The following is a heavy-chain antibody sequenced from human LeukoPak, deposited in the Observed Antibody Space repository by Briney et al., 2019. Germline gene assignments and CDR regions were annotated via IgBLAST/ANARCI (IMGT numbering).Heavy chain of an antibody. D-gene: IGHD2-2*01. CDR3: AREGAYCSGTDCFATTVDA. CDR2: VDLGGTT. CDR1: GYSISSGDYY. V-gene: IGHV4-61*02. J-gene: IGHJ5*02. Sequence: SQTLSLTCNVSGYSISSGDYYWTWIRQPAGKGLEWIGRVDLGGTTSYNPSLISRVTVSVDPSKNQFSLSLISVTAADTATYYCAREGAYCSGTDCFATTVDAWGPGALVTVSS.